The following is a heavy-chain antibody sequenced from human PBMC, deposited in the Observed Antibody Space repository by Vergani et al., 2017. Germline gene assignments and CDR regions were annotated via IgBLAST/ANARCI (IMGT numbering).Heavy chain of an antibody. J-gene: IGHJ4*02. D-gene: IGHD3-3*01. CDR2: ISGSGGNT. CDR1: GFTFSSYA. CDR3: AKPETILYDFWSGYYPDY. Sequence: EVQLLESGGGLVQPGGSLRLSCAASGFTFSSYAMSWVRQAPGKGLEWVSAISGSGGNTYYAASVTGRFTLSRDNSKNTLYLQMNSLRAEDTAVYYCAKPETILYDFWSGYYPDYWGQGTLVTVSS. V-gene: IGHV3-23*01.